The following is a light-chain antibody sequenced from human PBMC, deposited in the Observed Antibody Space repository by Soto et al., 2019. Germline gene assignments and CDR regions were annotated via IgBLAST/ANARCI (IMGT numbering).Light chain of an antibody. CDR3: QQYYISPYT. Sequence: DIVMTQSPDSLTVSLGERATINCKSSQSVLYSSNNKNYLAWYQQKPGQPPKLLILWASTRESGVPDRFSGSGSGTDFTLTISSLHAEDVTVYYCQQYYISPYTFGQGTKLEIK. J-gene: IGKJ2*01. V-gene: IGKV4-1*01. CDR1: QSVLYSSNNKNY. CDR2: WAS.